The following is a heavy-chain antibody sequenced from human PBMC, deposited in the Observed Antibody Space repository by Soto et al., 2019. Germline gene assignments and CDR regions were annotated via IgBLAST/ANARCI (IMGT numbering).Heavy chain of an antibody. V-gene: IGHV4-30-4*01. Sequence: PSETLSRTCTVSGGSVTSHEDCWSWIRQSPGKGLEWIGYISNSGSTGYNPSLKTRLSMSVDRSKNQFKLGLTSVTAADTAVYFCATESGSSYGYCGYWGQGNKVTVSS. CDR3: ATESGSSYGYCGY. CDR1: GGSVTSHEDC. J-gene: IGHJ4*02. D-gene: IGHD3-10*01. CDR2: ISNSGST.